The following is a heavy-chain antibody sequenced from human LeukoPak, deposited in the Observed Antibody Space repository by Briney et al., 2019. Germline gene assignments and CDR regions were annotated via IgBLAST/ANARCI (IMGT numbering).Heavy chain of an antibody. CDR3: AKDLTAMVPEWFDY. Sequence: GGSLRLSCAASGFTFSSYAMSWVRQAPGKGLEWVSGISGSGGSTYYADSVKGRLTISRDNSKNTLYLQMNSLRAEDTAVYYCAKDLTAMVPEWFDYWGQGTLVTVSS. V-gene: IGHV3-23*01. J-gene: IGHJ4*02. D-gene: IGHD5-18*01. CDR2: ISGSGGST. CDR1: GFTFSSYA.